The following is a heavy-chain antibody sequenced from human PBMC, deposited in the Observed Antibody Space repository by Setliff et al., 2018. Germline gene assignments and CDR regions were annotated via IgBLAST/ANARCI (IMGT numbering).Heavy chain of an antibody. Sequence: ASVKVSCKASGYTFTSYGINWVRQAPGQGLEWMGWISACARKFQGRVTMTTDTPTNTAYMELRSLRSDDTAVYYCARGPLDFVVLPAAGKFDYWGQGTLVTVSS. CDR2: ISA. D-gene: IGHD2-2*01. V-gene: IGHV1-18*01. CDR3: ARGPLDFVVLPAAGKFDY. J-gene: IGHJ4*02. CDR1: GYTFTSYG.